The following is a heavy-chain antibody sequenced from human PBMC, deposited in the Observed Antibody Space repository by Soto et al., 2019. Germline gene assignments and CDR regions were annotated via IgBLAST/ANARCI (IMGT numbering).Heavy chain of an antibody. Sequence: GGSLRLSCAASGFTFSSYSMNWVLQAPGKGLEWVSSISSSSSYIYYADSVKGRFTISRDNAKNSLYLQMNSLRAEDTAVYYCAREGPAHFDYWGQGTLVTVSS. CDR3: AREGPAHFDY. J-gene: IGHJ4*02. V-gene: IGHV3-21*01. D-gene: IGHD2-2*01. CDR2: ISSSSSYI. CDR1: GFTFSSYS.